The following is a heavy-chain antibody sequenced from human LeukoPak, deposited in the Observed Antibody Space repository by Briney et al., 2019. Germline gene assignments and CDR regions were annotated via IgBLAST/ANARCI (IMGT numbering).Heavy chain of an antibody. CDR1: GGSISSYY. CDR3: ASMTTVTKFDY. CDR2: IYYSGRT. J-gene: IGHJ4*02. D-gene: IGHD4-17*01. V-gene: IGHV4-59*01. Sequence: SETLSLTCTVSGGSISSYYWSWIRQPPGEGLEWIGYIYYSGRTDYNPSLKSRVTISGDTPKNQFSLKLSSVTAADTAVYYCASMTTVTKFDYWGQGTLVTVSS.